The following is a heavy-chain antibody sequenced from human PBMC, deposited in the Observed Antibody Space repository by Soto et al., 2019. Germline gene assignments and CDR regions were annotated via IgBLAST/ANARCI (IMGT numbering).Heavy chain of an antibody. D-gene: IGHD6-13*01. Sequence: ASVKVSCKASGGTFSSYAISWVRQAPGQGLEWMGGIIPIFGTANYAQKFQGRVTITADESTSTAYMELSSLRSEDTAVYYCARTAAALPYYFDYWGQGTLVTVSS. V-gene: IGHV1-69*13. CDR2: IIPIFGTA. CDR3: ARTAAALPYYFDY. CDR1: GGTFSSYA. J-gene: IGHJ4*02.